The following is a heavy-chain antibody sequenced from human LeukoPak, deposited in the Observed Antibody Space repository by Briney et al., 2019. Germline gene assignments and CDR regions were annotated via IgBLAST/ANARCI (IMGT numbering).Heavy chain of an antibody. CDR3: ARTPGGRRDDYYYMDV. CDR1: GGSLSSYY. CDR2: IYYSGST. D-gene: IGHD3-10*01. V-gene: IGHV4-59*08. J-gene: IGHJ6*03. Sequence: SVTPSLTCTVSGGSLSSYYWSWIRQPPGKGLEWIGYIYYSGSTNYNPSLKSRVTISVDTSKNQFSLKLSSVTAADTAVYYCARTPGGRRDDYYYMDVWGKGTTVTVSS.